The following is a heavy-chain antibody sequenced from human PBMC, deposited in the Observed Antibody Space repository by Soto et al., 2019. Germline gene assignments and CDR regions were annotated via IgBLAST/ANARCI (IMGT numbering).Heavy chain of an antibody. V-gene: IGHV3-33*06. CDR2: IWYDDGNK. Sequence: PGGSLRLSCAASGFTFSSYGMHWVRQAPGKGLEWVSVIWYDDGNKYYADSVKGRFTISRDNSKNTLYLQMNSLRVEDTAVYYCAKGGSGSCSSSVDSWGQGTLVTVSA. J-gene: IGHJ4*02. CDR1: GFTFSSYG. D-gene: IGHD2-15*01. CDR3: AKGGSGSCSSSVDS.